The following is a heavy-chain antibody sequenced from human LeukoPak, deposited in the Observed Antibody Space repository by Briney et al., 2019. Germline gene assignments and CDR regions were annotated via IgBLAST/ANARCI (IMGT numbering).Heavy chain of an antibody. V-gene: IGHV4-39*01. CDR2: IYYTEST. CDR1: GGSISSSSFY. Sequence: SETLSLTCTVSGGSISSSSFYWGWIRQPPGKGLEWIGSIYYTESTYYNPSLKSRVTISVDTSKNQFSLKLSSVTAAGTAMYYCARGNYDTSGYYYYFDSWGQGTLVTVSS. D-gene: IGHD3-22*01. CDR3: ARGNYDTSGYYYYFDS. J-gene: IGHJ4*02.